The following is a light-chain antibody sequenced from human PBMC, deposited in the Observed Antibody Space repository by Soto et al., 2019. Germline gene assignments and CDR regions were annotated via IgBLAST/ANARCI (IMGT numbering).Light chain of an antibody. Sequence: IQLTQSPSSLSASVGDRVTITCRASQGISSFLAWYQQKPGRAPKLLIYGASTLQSGVPSRFSGSGSGTDSTLTISSLQPEDFATYYCQQLNSFPIAFGPGTKVEIQ. CDR2: GAS. CDR3: QQLNSFPIA. J-gene: IGKJ3*01. CDR1: QGISSF. V-gene: IGKV1-9*01.